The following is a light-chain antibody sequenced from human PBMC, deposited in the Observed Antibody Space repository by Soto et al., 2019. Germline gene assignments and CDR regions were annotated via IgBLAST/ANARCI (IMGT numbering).Light chain of an antibody. V-gene: IGLV2-11*01. CDR1: SSDVGGYNY. CDR2: DVS. J-gene: IGLJ2*01. Sequence: QSALTQPRSVSGSPGQSVTISCTGTSSDVGGYNYVSWYQQHPGKAPKLMIYDVSKRPSGVPDRFSGSKSGNTASLTISGLQAEDEADIYCCSYAGSYTFVVFGGGTKLTVL. CDR3: CSYAGSYTFVV.